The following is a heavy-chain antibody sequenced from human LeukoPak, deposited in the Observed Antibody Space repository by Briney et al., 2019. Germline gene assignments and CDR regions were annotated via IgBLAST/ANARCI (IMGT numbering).Heavy chain of an antibody. CDR1: GFTFSGYW. Sequence: GGSLRLSCAASGFTFSGYWMSWVRQAPGKGLEWVANIKPDGSDKYYVDSVKGRFTISRENAKNSLYLHMNSLRAEDTAVYYCARDRIQLWSHDYWGQGTLVTVSS. CDR2: IKPDGSDK. CDR3: ARDRIQLWSHDY. D-gene: IGHD5-18*01. J-gene: IGHJ4*02. V-gene: IGHV3-7*04.